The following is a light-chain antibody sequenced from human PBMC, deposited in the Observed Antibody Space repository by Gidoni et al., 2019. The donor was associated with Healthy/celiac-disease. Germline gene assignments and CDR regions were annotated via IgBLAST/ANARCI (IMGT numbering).Light chain of an antibody. CDR1: QSVSSY. J-gene: IGKJ2*01. CDR3: QQRSNWPT. CDR2: DAS. V-gene: IGKV3-11*01. Sequence: EIVLTQSPATLSLSPGESATLSCRASQSVSSYLAWYQQKPGQAPRLLIYDASTRATGIPARFSGSGSGTDFTLTISSLEPEDFAVYYCQQRSNWPTFGQGTKLEVK.